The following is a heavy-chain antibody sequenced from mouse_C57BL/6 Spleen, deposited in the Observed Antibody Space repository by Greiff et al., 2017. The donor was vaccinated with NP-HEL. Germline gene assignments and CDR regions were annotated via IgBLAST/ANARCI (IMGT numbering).Heavy chain of an antibody. J-gene: IGHJ2*01. Sequence: QVQLQQPGAELVRPGSSVKLSCKASGYTFTSYWMHWVKQRPIQGLEWIGNIDTSDSETHYNQKFKDKATLTVDKSSSKAYMQLSSLTSEDSAVYYCARLGKGDFDYWGHGTTLTVSS. D-gene: IGHD4-1*01. CDR1: GYTFTSYW. CDR2: IDTSDSET. CDR3: ARLGKGDFDY. V-gene: IGHV1-52*01.